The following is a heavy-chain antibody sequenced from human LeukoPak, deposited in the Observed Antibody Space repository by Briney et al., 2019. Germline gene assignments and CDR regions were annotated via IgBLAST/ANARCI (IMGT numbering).Heavy chain of an antibody. CDR3: ARDGRGDGVPAENAFAI. J-gene: IGHJ3*02. V-gene: IGHV3-23*01. CDR2: SGSGGST. D-gene: IGHD3-10*01. CDR1: GFTFSSYA. Sequence: GGSLRLSCAASGFTFSSYAMSWVRQAPGKGLEWVSGSGSGGSTYYADSVKGRFTISRDNSKNTLYLQINSLRAEDTAVYYCARDGRGDGVPAENAFAIWGQGTMVTISS.